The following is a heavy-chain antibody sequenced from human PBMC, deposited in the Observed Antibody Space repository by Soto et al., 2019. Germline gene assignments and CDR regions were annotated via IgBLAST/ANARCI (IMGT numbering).Heavy chain of an antibody. D-gene: IGHD3-22*01. V-gene: IGHV5-10-1*01. Sequence: GESLKISCKVSGYSFAGYWITCVRQKPGKGLEWMGRIDPSDSQTYYSPSFRGHVTISVTKSITTVFLQWSSLRASDTAMYYCARQIYDSDTGPNFQYYFDSWGQGTPVTVSS. CDR2: IDPSDSQT. J-gene: IGHJ4*02. CDR3: ARQIYDSDTGPNFQYYFDS. CDR1: GYSFAGYW.